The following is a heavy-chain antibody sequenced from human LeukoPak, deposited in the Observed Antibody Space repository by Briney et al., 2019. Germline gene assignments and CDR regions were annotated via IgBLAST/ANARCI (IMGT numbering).Heavy chain of an antibody. CDR2: IYHSGST. Sequence: SETLSLTCAVSGGSISSGGYSWSWIRQPPGKGLEWIGYIYHSGSTYYNPSLKSRVTISVGRSKNQFSLKLSSVTAADTAVYYCARVPGDSDAFDIWGQGTMVTVSS. CDR3: ARVPGDSDAFDI. J-gene: IGHJ3*02. V-gene: IGHV4-30-2*01. D-gene: IGHD4-17*01. CDR1: GGSISSGGYS.